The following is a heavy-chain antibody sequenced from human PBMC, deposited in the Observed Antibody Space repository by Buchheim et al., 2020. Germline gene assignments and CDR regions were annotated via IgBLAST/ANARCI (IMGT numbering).Heavy chain of an antibody. Sequence: QVQLVESGGGVVQPGRSLRLSCAASGFTFSSYGMHWVRQAPGKGLEWVAVISYDGSNKYYADSVKGRFTISRDNSKNTLYLQMNSLRAEDTAVYYCAKDSGYGDSIDYWGQGTL. CDR3: AKDSGYGDSIDY. J-gene: IGHJ4*02. CDR1: GFTFSSYG. CDR2: ISYDGSNK. V-gene: IGHV3-30*18. D-gene: IGHD4-17*01.